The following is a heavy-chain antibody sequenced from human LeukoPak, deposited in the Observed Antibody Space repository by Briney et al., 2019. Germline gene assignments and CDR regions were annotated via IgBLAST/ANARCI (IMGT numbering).Heavy chain of an antibody. CDR3: AKVPYYDFWSGYSDY. Sequence: GGSLRLSCAASGFTFSSYAMSWVRQAPGKGLEWVSAISGSGGSTYYADSVKGRFTISRDNSKNTLYLQMNSLRAEDTAVYYCAKVPYYDFWSGYSDYWGQGILVTVSS. V-gene: IGHV3-23*01. CDR1: GFTFSSYA. J-gene: IGHJ4*02. CDR2: ISGSGGST. D-gene: IGHD3-3*01.